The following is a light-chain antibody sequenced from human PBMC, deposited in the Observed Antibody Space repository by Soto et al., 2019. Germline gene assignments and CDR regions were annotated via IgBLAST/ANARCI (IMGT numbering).Light chain of an antibody. CDR2: DVF. J-gene: IGKJ4*01. Sequence: EIVMTQSPATLSVSPGEGATLSCRASQSINSDLAWYQQRPGQAPRILIYDVFTRDTGIPARFSGSGSGTEFTLTIISLHSEDLAVSYCQQYSNWSPLTLGGWTKVEI. V-gene: IGKV3-15*01. CDR3: QQYSNWSPLT. CDR1: QSINSD.